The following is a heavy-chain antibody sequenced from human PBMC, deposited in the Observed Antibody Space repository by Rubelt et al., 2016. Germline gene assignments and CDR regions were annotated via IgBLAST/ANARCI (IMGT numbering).Heavy chain of an antibody. Sequence: VQLVESGGDLVQPGGSLRLSCVATGFIVRSNDMNWVRQTPGKGLEWVSVIYSDDRTDYADSVKGRFGIPMDNSKNTLHLQRGKLRAEETAVYYCASLKWSTWGQGTLVTVSS. CDR2: IYSDDRT. CDR3: ASLKWST. J-gene: IGHJ4*02. V-gene: IGHV3-66*01. CDR1: GFIVRSND. D-gene: IGHD2-8*01.